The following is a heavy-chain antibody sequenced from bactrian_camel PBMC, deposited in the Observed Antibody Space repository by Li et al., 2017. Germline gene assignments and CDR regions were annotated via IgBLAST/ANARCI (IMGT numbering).Heavy chain of an antibody. CDR1: GYAFSAYC. D-gene: IGHD4*01. Sequence: HVQLVESGGGSVQPGGSLRLSCAVSGYAFSAYCWAWFRQAPGKEREGVATIDNDRNPTYADSVKGRFTISRDNAKNTLYLQLNSLKTEDTAMYYCAKDLNDYGNYWGQGTQVTVS. CDR2: IDNDRNP. CDR3: AKDLNDYGNY. J-gene: IGHJ4*01. V-gene: IGHV3S1*01.